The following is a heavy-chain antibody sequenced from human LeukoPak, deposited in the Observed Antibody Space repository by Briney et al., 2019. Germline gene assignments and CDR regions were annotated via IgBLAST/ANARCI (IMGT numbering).Heavy chain of an antibody. D-gene: IGHD1-20*01. V-gene: IGHV4-59*08. CDR3: ATLTGTTPYYYGMDV. CDR2: IYYSGST. J-gene: IGHJ6*02. CDR1: GGSISSYY. Sequence: PSETLSLTSTVSGGSISSYYWSWIRQPPGKGLEWIGYIYYSGSTNYNPSLKSRVTISVDTTKNQFSLKLSSVIAADTAVYYCATLTGTTPYYYGMDVWGQGTTVTVSS.